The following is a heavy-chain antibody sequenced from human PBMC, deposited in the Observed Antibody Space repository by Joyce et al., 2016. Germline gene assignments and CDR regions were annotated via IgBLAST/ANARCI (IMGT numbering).Heavy chain of an antibody. Sequence: EVHLVESGGGLVKPGGSLRLSCADSGFTFSNYNMNWGRQAPGKGLEWGSSINSCTTYKYYADSVQGRFTISRDNAKNSLYLQMNSLRAEDTAVYYCARDLGYFDYWGQGTLVTVSS. CDR1: GFTFSNYN. CDR2: INSCTTYK. J-gene: IGHJ4*02. CDR3: ARDLGYFDY. V-gene: IGHV3-21*01.